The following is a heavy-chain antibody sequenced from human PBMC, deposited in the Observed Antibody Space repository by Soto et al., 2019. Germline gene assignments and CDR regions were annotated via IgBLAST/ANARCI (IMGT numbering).Heavy chain of an antibody. Sequence: ASVKVSCKASGGTFSSYAISWVRQAPGQGLEWMGGIIPIFGTANYAQKFQGRVTITADESTSTAYMELSSLRSEDTAVYYCAGRGAKDGRYYYGMDVWGQGTTVTVSS. D-gene: IGHD2-15*01. CDR2: IIPIFGTA. J-gene: IGHJ6*02. CDR3: AGRGAKDGRYYYGMDV. CDR1: GGTFSSYA. V-gene: IGHV1-69*13.